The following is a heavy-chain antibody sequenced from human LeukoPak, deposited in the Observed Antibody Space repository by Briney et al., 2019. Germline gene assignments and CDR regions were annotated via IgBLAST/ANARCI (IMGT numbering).Heavy chain of an antibody. J-gene: IGHJ4*02. D-gene: IGHD5-18*01. CDR3: ARGGSYGPGDFDY. CDR1: GFTFSSYW. V-gene: IGHV3-7*01. Sequence: GGSLRLSCAAPGFTFSSYWMSWVRQAPGKGLEWVANIKQDGSEKYYVDSVKGRFTISRDNAKNSLYLQMNSLRAEDTAVYYCARGGSYGPGDFDYWGQGTLVTVSS. CDR2: IKQDGSEK.